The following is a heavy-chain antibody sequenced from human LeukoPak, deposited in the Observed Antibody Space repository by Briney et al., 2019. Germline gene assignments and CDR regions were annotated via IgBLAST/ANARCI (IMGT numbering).Heavy chain of an antibody. CDR3: ARMFTAMVPGWYFGL. D-gene: IGHD5-18*01. V-gene: IGHV3-74*01. CDR2: INSDGSST. J-gene: IGHJ2*01. Sequence: PGGSLRLSCAASGFTFSSYWMHWVRQAPGKGLVWVSRINSDGSSTSYADSVKGRFTISRDNAKNTLYLQMNSLRAEDTAVYYCARMFTAMVPGWYFGLWGRGTLVTVSS. CDR1: GFTFSSYW.